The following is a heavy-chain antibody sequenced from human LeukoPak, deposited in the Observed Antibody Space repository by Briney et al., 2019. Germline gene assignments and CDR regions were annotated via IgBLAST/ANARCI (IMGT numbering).Heavy chain of an antibody. CDR1: GYTFTDHY. Sequence: GASVKVSCPALGYTFTDHYFHWLRQAPGQGIEWMGWIHPGRGDTNIAQKFQGRVSLTRDISISTAYMELSRLTSDDTAVYYCARDHNWGPDYWGQGTLVSVSS. D-gene: IGHD7-27*01. CDR3: ARDHNWGPDY. V-gene: IGHV1-2*02. J-gene: IGHJ4*02. CDR2: IHPGRGDT.